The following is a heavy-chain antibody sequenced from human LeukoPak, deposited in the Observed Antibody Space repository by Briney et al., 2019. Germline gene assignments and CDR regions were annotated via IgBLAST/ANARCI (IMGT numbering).Heavy chain of an antibody. CDR2: ISSSSSYI. J-gene: IGHJ6*03. CDR3: ARSTEYCSGGSCYTKYYYYYYMDV. Sequence: NPGGSLRLSCAASGFTFSSYSMNWVRQAPGKGLEWVSSISSSSSYIYYADSVKGRFTISRDNAKNSLYLQMNSLRAEDTAVYYCARSTEYCSGGSCYTKYYYYYYMDVWGKGTTVTVSS. D-gene: IGHD2-15*01. V-gene: IGHV3-21*01. CDR1: GFTFSSYS.